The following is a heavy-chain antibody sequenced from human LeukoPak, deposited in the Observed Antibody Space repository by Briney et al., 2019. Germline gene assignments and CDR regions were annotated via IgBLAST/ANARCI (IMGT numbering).Heavy chain of an antibody. D-gene: IGHD2-8*02. CDR1: GFTFSDYW. CDR2: IKPDGSEK. Sequence: GGSLRLSCAASGFTFSDYWMTWVRQAPGKGLEWVANIKPDGSEKYYVDSVKGRFTISRDNAKNSLYLQINSLRGQDTAVYFCGTYLYGWSDLGDWGQGTLVTVSS. V-gene: IGHV3-7*01. J-gene: IGHJ4*01. CDR3: GTYLYGWSDLGD.